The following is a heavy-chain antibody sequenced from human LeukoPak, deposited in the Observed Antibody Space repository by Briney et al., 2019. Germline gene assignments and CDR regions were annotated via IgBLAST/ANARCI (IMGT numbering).Heavy chain of an antibody. D-gene: IGHD3-22*01. CDR2: TYYRSKWYN. CDR3: ARDLFRLGVYDSIGYLDY. J-gene: IGHJ4*02. V-gene: IGHV6-1*01. CDR1: GDSVSSNSAA. Sequence: SQTLSLTCAISGDSVSSNSAAWNWIRQSPSRGLEWLGRTYYRSKWYNDYAVSVKSRITINPDTSKNQFSLQLNSVTPEDTAVYYCARDLFRLGVYDSIGYLDYWGQGTLVTVSS.